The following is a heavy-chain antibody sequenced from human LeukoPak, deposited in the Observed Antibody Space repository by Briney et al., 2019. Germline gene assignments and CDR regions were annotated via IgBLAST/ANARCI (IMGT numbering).Heavy chain of an antibody. CDR2: ISDSGNTK. CDR3: ARNIAAPGHFDY. D-gene: IGHD6-13*01. J-gene: IGHJ4*02. Sequence: GGSLILSCVVSGITFKNYEMNWVRQAPGKGLEWISYISDSGNTKYYADSVKGRFTISRDNAKNSLFLQMNSLGAEDTGLYYCARNIAAPGHFDYWGQGTLVTVSS. V-gene: IGHV3-48*03. CDR1: GITFKNYE.